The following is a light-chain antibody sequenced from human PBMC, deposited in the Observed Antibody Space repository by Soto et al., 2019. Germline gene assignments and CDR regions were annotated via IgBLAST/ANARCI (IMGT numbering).Light chain of an antibody. CDR2: EAT. CDR1: SNDVGGYDL. Sequence: QSALTQPASVSGSPGQSITISCTGTSNDVGGYDLVSWYQHHPGKAPKLIIYEATKRPSGVSDRFSGSKSGNTASLTISARQAEDEADYSCCSFAGGATFVFGGGTKVTVL. J-gene: IGLJ2*01. CDR3: CSFAGGATFV. V-gene: IGLV2-23*02.